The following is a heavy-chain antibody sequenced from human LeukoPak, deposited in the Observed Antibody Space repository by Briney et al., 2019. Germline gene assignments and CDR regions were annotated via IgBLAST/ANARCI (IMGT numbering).Heavy chain of an antibody. CDR3: ARVRAYANFVGSFDL. J-gene: IGHJ2*01. D-gene: IGHD1-26*01. Sequence: SETLSLTCTVSGGSISSHYWSWIRHPAGKRLEWLGRIWTTGSTACNPSYKSRLTMSMDKSKNQFSLTLTSMTAADTAVYYCARVRAYANFVGSFDLWGRGALVTVSS. V-gene: IGHV4-4*07. CDR2: IWTTGST. CDR1: GGSISSHY.